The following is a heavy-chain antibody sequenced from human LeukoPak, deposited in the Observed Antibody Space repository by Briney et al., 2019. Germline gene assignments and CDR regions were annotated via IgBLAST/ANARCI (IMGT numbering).Heavy chain of an antibody. CDR1: GGSISSYY. D-gene: IGHD6-19*01. Sequence: SETLSLTCIVSGGSISSYYWSWIRQPPGKGLEWIGYIYYSGSTNYNPSLKSRVTISVDTSKNQFSLKLSSVTAADTAVYYCARHSGYSSGWYDWFDPWGQGTLVTVSS. J-gene: IGHJ5*02. CDR2: IYYSGST. CDR3: ARHSGYSSGWYDWFDP. V-gene: IGHV4-59*08.